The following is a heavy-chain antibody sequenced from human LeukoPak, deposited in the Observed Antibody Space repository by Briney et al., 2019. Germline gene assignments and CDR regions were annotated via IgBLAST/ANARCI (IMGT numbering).Heavy chain of an antibody. J-gene: IGHJ4*02. Sequence: GGSLRLSCAASGFTFSSYAMHWVRQAPGKGLEWVAVISYDGSNKYYADSVKGRFTISRDNSKNTLYLQMNSLRAEDTAVYYCARDYYDSSGSFDYWGQGTLVTVSS. CDR3: ARDYYDSSGSFDY. D-gene: IGHD3-22*01. CDR2: ISYDGSNK. V-gene: IGHV3-30-3*01. CDR1: GFTFSSYA.